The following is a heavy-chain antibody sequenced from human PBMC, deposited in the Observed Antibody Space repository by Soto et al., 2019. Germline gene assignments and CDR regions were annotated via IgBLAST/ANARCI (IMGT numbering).Heavy chain of an antibody. V-gene: IGHV1-24*01. J-gene: IGHJ4*02. CDR3: ATDLAGVVVITWNY. CDR2: FDPEDGET. Sequence: GASLKVSCKVSGYTLTELSMHWVRQAPGKGLEWMGGFDPEDGETIYAQKFQGRVTMTEDTSTDTAYMELSSLRSEDTAVYYCATDLAGVVVITWNYWGQGTLVTVSS. CDR1: GYTLTELS. D-gene: IGHD3-22*01.